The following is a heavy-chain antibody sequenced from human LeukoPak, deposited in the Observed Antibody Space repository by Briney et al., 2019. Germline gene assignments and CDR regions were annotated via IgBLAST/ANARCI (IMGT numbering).Heavy chain of an antibody. V-gene: IGHV3-21*01. CDR1: GFTFSSYS. J-gene: IGHJ4*02. Sequence: GGSLRLSCAASGFTFSSYSMNWVRQAPGKGLEWVSSISSSSSYIYYADSVKGRFTISRDNAKNSLYLQMNSLRAEDTAGYYCAMTTALQGADTFDYWGQGTLVTVSS. CDR3: AMTTALQGADTFDY. CDR2: ISSSSSYI. D-gene: IGHD4-17*01.